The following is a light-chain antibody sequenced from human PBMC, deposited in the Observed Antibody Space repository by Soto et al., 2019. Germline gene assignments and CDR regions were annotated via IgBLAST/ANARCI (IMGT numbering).Light chain of an antibody. CDR1: QSISRW. Sequence: DIQMTQSPSTLSASVGDTVTITCRASQSISRWLAWYQQKPGKAPKILISDASIVASGVPSRFGGSGSGTDFTLTISRLQTDDSATYCCQQYASYGTFGQGTKVDIK. CDR2: DAS. V-gene: IGKV1-5*01. J-gene: IGKJ1*01. CDR3: QQYASYGT.